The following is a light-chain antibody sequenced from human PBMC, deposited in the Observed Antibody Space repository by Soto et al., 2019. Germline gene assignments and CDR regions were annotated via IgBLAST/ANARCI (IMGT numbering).Light chain of an antibody. CDR2: DAS. V-gene: IGKV3D-11*01. CDR1: PGVSSY. Sequence: ILFTQSPATLSLSPGERATLSCRASPGVSSYLAWYQQTFGQPPRHLTYDASNGATGIPPRFSGSGPGTDFTLSIRSLDPEDFASYDCQQRSNWPRITFGQGTRLEIK. CDR3: QQRSNWPRIT. J-gene: IGKJ5*01.